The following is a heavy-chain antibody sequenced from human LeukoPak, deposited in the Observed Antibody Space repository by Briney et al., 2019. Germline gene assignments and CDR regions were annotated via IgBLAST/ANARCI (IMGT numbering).Heavy chain of an antibody. Sequence: SETLSLTCTVSGDSISDYYWSWIRQPLGKGLEWIGEVYYSGSTHYNPFLKSRVTISIDTSKNEFSLRLTSVTAADTAVYYCAREGRQDYVYFDYWGQGTLVTVSS. CDR1: GDSISDYY. J-gene: IGHJ4*02. CDR2: VYYSGST. V-gene: IGHV4-59*01. D-gene: IGHD4-17*01. CDR3: AREGRQDYVYFDY.